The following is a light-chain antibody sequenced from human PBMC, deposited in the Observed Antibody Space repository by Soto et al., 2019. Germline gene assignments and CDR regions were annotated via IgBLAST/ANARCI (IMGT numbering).Light chain of an antibody. V-gene: IGLV2-8*01. CDR1: SSDVGGYNF. CDR3: SSYAGSDNFVL. CDR2: EVI. J-gene: IGLJ2*01. Sequence: QSVLSQPPSASGSPGQSVTISCTGSSSDVGGYNFVSWYQHLPGKAPKLMIYEVIQRPSGVPDRFSGSKSGNTASLTVSGLQAEDEADYYCSSYAGSDNFVLFGGGTKGTVL.